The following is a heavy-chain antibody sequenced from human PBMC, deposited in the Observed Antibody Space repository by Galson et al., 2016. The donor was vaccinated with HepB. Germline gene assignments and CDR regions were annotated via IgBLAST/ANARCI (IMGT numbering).Heavy chain of an antibody. J-gene: IGHJ4*02. CDR2: IFHSGRV. D-gene: IGHD5-12*01. CDR3: ARQYRGGPSDY. CDR1: GGSVGRGGYY. Sequence: SETLSLTCTVSGGSVGRGGYYWSWIRQHPGQGPEWIGQIFHSGRVNYTPSLASRVTISVDTSNNHFSLRLTSVTAADTALYYCARQYRGGPSDYWGQGTLVIVSS. V-gene: IGHV4-61*03.